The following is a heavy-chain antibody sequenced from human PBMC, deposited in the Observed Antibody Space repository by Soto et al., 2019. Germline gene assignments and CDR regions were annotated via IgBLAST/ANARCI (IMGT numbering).Heavy chain of an antibody. D-gene: IGHD3-9*01. V-gene: IGHV1-69*06. J-gene: IGHJ4*02. CDR2: IIPIYASP. CDR1: GGTFSSNA. CDR3: AVTVTGSRSPLAH. Sequence: QVQLLQSGADVKKPGSSVKVSCKASGGTFSSNAISWVRQAPGQGLEWMGGIIPIYASPNYAQNFQGRVTVTADKATSTAYLELSRLKFADSAIYYCAVTVTGSRSPLAHWGRGTLVIVSS.